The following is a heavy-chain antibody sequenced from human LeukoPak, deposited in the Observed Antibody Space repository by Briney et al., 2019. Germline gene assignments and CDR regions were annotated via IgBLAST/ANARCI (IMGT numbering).Heavy chain of an antibody. J-gene: IGHJ4*02. CDR1: GFTFSRYW. D-gene: IGHD2-2*01. CDR2: IKQDGSEK. CDR3: ARVSAYFDY. Sequence: GGSLRLSCAASGFTFSRYWMSWVRQAPGKGLEWVGNIKQDGSEKYYVDSVKGRFTISRDNAKNSLYLQMNSLRAEDTAVYYCARVSAYFDYWGQGTLVTVSS. V-gene: IGHV3-7*04.